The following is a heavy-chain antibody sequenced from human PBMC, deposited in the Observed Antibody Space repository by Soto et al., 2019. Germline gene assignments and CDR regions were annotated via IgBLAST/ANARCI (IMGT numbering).Heavy chain of an antibody. V-gene: IGHV3-30-3*01. CDR1: GFSFSTYA. J-gene: IGHJ6*02. CDR3: ASLRNDDFWSGYYYDNYYGMDV. Sequence: QVQLVESGGGVVQPGRSLRLSCVASGFSFSTYAFHWVRQAPGKGLEWVAVISYDGTDKHSAESVKGRFTISRDNSKKKLYLEMNSLRGEDTAVYYCASLRNDDFWSGYYYDNYYGMDVWGRGTTVIVSS. D-gene: IGHD3-3*01. CDR2: ISYDGTDK.